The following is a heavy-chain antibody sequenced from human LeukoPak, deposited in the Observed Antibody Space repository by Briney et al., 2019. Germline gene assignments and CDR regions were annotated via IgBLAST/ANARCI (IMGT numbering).Heavy chain of an antibody. CDR3: ARGDYYGSPKVVAA. CDR1: GYTFTGYY. V-gene: IGHV1-2*02. J-gene: IGHJ5*02. CDR2: INPNSGDT. Sequence: ASVKVSCKASGYTFTGYYMHWVRQAPGQGLEWIGWINPNSGDTNYAQKFQDRVTMTRDTSISTAYIELNILRSDDTAVFYCARGDYYGSPKVVAAWGQGTLVTVSS. D-gene: IGHD3-10*01.